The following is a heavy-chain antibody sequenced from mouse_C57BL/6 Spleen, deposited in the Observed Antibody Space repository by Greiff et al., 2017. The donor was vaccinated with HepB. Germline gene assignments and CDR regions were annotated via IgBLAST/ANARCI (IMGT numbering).Heavy chain of an antibody. V-gene: IGHV5-17*01. Sequence: EVKLVESGGGLVKPGGSLKLSCAASGFTFSDYGMHWVRQAPEKGLEWVAYISSGSSTIYYADTVKGRFTISRDNAKNTLFLQMTSLWSEDTAMYYCARDGYYDCAMDYWGQGTSVTVSS. J-gene: IGHJ4*01. CDR3: ARDGYYDCAMDY. CDR1: GFTFSDYG. CDR2: ISSGSSTI. D-gene: IGHD2-3*01.